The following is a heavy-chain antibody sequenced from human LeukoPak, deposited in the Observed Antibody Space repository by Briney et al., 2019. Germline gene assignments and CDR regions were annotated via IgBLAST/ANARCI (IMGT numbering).Heavy chain of an antibody. Sequence: ASVKVSCKASGYTFTSYGISWVRQAPGQGLEWMGMLNPTDDTTTYAQKFQGRITMTRDTSTSIVYMELSSLRSEETAVYYCARGPLGPFWYFDLWGRGTLVTVSS. CDR2: LNPTDDTT. CDR1: GYTFTSYG. CDR3: ARGPLGPFWYFDL. V-gene: IGHV1-46*01. J-gene: IGHJ2*01. D-gene: IGHD3-16*01.